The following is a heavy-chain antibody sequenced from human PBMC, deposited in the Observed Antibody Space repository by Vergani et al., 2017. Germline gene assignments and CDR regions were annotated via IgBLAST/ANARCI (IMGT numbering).Heavy chain of an antibody. Sequence: VLLQEPGPGVVKPSQTLSLTCAVSGGSISSGDHCWTWIRQRPGKGLEWIGYIFYSGTTYDNPSLRSRLTISVDTSQNQFSLKLRSVTAADTAVYYCVRVLHTSYILGAFDIWGQGIKVTVSS. J-gene: IGHJ3*02. D-gene: IGHD2-21*01. V-gene: IGHV4-31*11. CDR1: GGSISSGDHC. CDR3: VRVLHTSYILGAFDI. CDR2: IFYSGTT.